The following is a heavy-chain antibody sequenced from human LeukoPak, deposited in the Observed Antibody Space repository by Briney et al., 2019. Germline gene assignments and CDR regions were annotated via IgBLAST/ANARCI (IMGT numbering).Heavy chain of an antibody. Sequence: SETLSLTCTVSGDSINSGSYYWGWIRQPLGKGLEWIGSMYYSGSTYYNPSLKSRVTMSVDTSKNQSSLKLSSVTAADTAVYYCARQTYSSGPGDYWGQGTLVTVSS. CDR3: ARQTYSSGPGDY. CDR2: MYYSGST. V-gene: IGHV4-39*01. D-gene: IGHD6-19*01. CDR1: GDSINSGSYY. J-gene: IGHJ4*02.